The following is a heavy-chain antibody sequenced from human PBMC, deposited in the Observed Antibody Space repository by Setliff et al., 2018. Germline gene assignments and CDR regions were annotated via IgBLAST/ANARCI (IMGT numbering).Heavy chain of an antibody. D-gene: IGHD2-15*01. Sequence: SETLSLTCNVSGASISSGSHYWSWIRQSAGEKPTWIGHVYGTGSTNYNPPFESRVSISVDKSNNQFSLKMTSVTAADTAMYYCVRDRYGRNSDGSGVYNWFDSWGQGILVTVSS. CDR2: VYGTGST. J-gene: IGHJ5*01. CDR3: VRDRYGRNSDGSGVYNWFDS. CDR1: GASISSGSHY. V-gene: IGHV4-61*09.